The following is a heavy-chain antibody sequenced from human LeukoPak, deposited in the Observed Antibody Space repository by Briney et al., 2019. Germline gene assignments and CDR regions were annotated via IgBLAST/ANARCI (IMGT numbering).Heavy chain of an antibody. V-gene: IGHV4-31*03. J-gene: IGHJ4*02. CDR2: IYYSGST. CDR3: ALWRGDYVVLDY. Sequence: PSETLSLTCTVSGGSISSGGYYWSWIRQHPGTGLEWIGYIYYSGSTYYNPSLKSRVTISVDTSKNQFSLKLSFVTAADTAVYYCALWRGDYVVLDYWGQGTLVTVSS. CDR1: GGSISSGGYY. D-gene: IGHD4-17*01.